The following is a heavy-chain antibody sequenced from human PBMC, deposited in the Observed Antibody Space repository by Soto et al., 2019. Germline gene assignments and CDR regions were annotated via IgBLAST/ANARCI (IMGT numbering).Heavy chain of an antibody. CDR3: ARVSGWYYFDY. Sequence: SVKVSCKASGGTFSSYAISWVRQAPGQGLEWMGGIIPIFGNTNYAQKLQGRVTITRDTSASTAYMELSSLRSEDTAVYYCARVSGWYYFDYWGQGTLVTVSS. J-gene: IGHJ4*02. V-gene: IGHV1-69*05. D-gene: IGHD6-19*01. CDR2: IIPIFGNT. CDR1: GGTFSSYA.